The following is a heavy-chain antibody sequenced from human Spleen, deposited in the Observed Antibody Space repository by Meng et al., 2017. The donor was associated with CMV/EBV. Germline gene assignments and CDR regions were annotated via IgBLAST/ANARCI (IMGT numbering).Heavy chain of an antibody. V-gene: IGHV1-46*01. CDR1: GYSFTSCV. CDR3: ARVSSDGGYRLAY. D-gene: IGHD4-17*01. CDR2: VNHSGGDT. Sequence: KASGYSFTSCVIHWVRQAPGQGLELMGVVNHSGGDTNYAQRLQGRVTLTRDTSTSTVHMELSSLRSEDTAVYYCARVSSDGGYRLAYWGQGTLVTVSS. J-gene: IGHJ4*02.